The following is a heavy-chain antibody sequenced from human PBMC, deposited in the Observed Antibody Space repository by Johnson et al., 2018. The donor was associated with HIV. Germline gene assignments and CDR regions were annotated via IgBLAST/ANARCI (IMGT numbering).Heavy chain of an antibody. J-gene: IGHJ3*02. D-gene: IGHD6-13*01. V-gene: IGHV3-64*01. CDR2: ISGNGGST. CDR3: ARRRYSTSWQEAFDI. CDR1: GFTVSSNY. Sequence: VQLVESGGGLVQPGGSLRLSCTASGFTVSSNYMSWVRQAPGKGLEHVSAISGNGGSTYYANSVKGRFTISRDNFKNTLYLQMGSLTAEDMAVYYCARRRYSTSWQEAFDIWGRGTMVTVSS.